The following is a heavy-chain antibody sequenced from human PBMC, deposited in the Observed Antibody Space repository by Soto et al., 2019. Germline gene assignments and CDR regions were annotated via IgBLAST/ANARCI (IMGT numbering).Heavy chain of an antibody. J-gene: IGHJ4*02. Sequence: QVQLVQSGAEVKKPGASVKVSCKASGYTFTNYAFSWVRQAPGQGLAWMGGISAYNGNTIYPQELPGRVTMTTDTSTSTADMELRSLRSDDTAVYYCAGDLAAAGQFDCWGEGTRVTVSS. V-gene: IGHV1-18*01. CDR2: ISAYNGNT. CDR1: GYTFTNYA. D-gene: IGHD6-13*01. CDR3: AGDLAAAGQFDC.